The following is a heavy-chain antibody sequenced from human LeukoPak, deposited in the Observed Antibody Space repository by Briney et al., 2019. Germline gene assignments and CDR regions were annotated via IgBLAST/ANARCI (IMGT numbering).Heavy chain of an antibody. CDR2: IGTAGGT. Sequence: PGGSLRLSCAASGFTFSSYDMHWVRQATGKGLEWVSAIGTAGGTYYPGSVKGRFTISRENAKNSLYLQMNSLRAGDTAVYYCARGRSNWNSLELIDYWGQGTLVTVSS. J-gene: IGHJ4*02. D-gene: IGHD1/OR15-1a*01. CDR3: ARGRSNWNSLELIDY. V-gene: IGHV3-13*01. CDR1: GFTFSSYD.